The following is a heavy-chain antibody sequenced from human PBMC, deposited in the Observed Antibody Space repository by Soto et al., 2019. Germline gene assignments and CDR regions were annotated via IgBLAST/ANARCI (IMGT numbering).Heavy chain of an antibody. J-gene: IGHJ5*01. CDR1: GFIFSAYG. CDR2: VWNDGINK. CDR3: ARLAYSNFLGGLDS. Sequence: PGGSLRLSCAASGFIFSAYGIHWVRQAPGKGLEWVAIVWNDGINKYYADSVKGRFTISRDNFKNTVDLQMNSLRVEDTAVYYCARLAYSNFLGGLDSWGQGTLVTVSS. D-gene: IGHD1-26*01. V-gene: IGHV3-33*01.